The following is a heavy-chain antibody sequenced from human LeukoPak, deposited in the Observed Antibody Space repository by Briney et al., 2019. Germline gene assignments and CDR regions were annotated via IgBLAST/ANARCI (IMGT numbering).Heavy chain of an antibody. CDR2: IYHSRST. D-gene: IGHD1-14*01. V-gene: IGHV4-39*07. J-gene: IGHJ6*03. CDR3: ARDRKYYYHMDV. Sequence: SETLSLTCTVYGGAISSGTYYWAWIRQPPGRGLEWIGTIYHSRSTYYNPSLKTRVTISVDTSKTQFSLNLTSLTAADTAVYYCARDRKYYYHMDVWGKGTTVTVSS. CDR1: GGAISSGTYY.